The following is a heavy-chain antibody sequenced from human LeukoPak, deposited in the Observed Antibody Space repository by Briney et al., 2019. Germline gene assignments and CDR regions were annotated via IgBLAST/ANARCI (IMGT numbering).Heavy chain of an antibody. J-gene: IGHJ4*02. CDR1: GFTFSSYS. CDR3: ARGSGSNDY. D-gene: IGHD3-10*01. CDR2: ISSRGHYI. Sequence: KPGGSLRLSCAASGFTFSSYSMNWVRQAPGKGREWVSSISSRGHYIYYADSVKGRFTISRDDAEKSLYLQMNSLRAEDTAVYYCARGSGSNDYWGQGTLVTVSS. V-gene: IGHV3-21*01.